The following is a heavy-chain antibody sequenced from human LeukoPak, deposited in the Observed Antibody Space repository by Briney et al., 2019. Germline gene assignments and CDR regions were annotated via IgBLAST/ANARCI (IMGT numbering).Heavy chain of an antibody. CDR2: IDDSGNT. Sequence: PSETLSLTCVVSGGSMKRSYWTWIRQAPGKGLEWIGNIDDSGNTNYSPSLKSRVTISLDTPKNQFSLRVTSVTAADRALYFCARDSYPAALPYMDAWGKGTTVTVSS. CDR3: ARDSYPAALPYMDA. D-gene: IGHD2-2*01. CDR1: GGSMKRSY. J-gene: IGHJ6*03. V-gene: IGHV4-59*01.